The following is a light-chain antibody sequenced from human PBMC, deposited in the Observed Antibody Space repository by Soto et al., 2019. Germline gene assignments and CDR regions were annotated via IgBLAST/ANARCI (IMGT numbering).Light chain of an antibody. Sequence: DIPMTQSPSTLSASVGDRVTITCRASQRISSWLAWYQQKPGKAPKLLIYDASSLESGVPSRFSGSGSGTEFTLTISSLQPDDFATYYCQQYRTFGQGTKVEIK. CDR2: DAS. CDR1: QRISSW. V-gene: IGKV1-5*01. J-gene: IGKJ1*01. CDR3: QQYRT.